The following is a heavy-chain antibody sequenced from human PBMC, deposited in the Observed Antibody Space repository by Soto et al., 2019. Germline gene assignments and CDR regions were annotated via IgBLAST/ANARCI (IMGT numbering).Heavy chain of an antibody. Sequence: GGSLRLSCAASGFTFSSYSMNWVRQAPGKGLEWVSSISSSSSSYIYYADSVKGRFTISRDNAKNSLYLQMNSLRAEDTAVYYCAMVYGSSGPPGHAFDIWGQGTMVTVSS. CDR2: ISSSSSSYI. CDR1: GFTFSSYS. CDR3: AMVYGSSGPPGHAFDI. J-gene: IGHJ3*02. V-gene: IGHV3-21*01. D-gene: IGHD6-19*01.